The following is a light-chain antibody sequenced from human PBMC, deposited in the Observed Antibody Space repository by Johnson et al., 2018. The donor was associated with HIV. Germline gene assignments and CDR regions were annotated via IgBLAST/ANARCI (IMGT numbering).Light chain of an antibody. CDR2: ENN. Sequence: QSSLTQPPSVSAAPGKKVTISCSGSSSNIGNNYVSWYQQLPGTAPKLLIYENNERPSGIPDRFSGSKSGTSATMEITGLQTGDEADYYCATWDTSLSAGKVFGTGTKVTVL. CDR1: SSNIGNNY. V-gene: IGLV1-51*02. J-gene: IGLJ1*01. CDR3: ATWDTSLSAGKV.